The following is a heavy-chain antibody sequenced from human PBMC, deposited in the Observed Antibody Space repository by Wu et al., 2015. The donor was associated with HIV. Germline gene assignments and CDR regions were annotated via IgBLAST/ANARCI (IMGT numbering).Heavy chain of an antibody. CDR3: ARTVMGIAFDI. Sequence: QVQLLQSGAEVKKPGASVKVSCKASGYKFTDYHLNWIRQAPGQGLEWMGRFNPANGGTNLAQKFQGRVTMTRNTSISTAYMELSRLRSDDTAVYYCARTVMGIAFDIWGQGTMVTVSS. D-gene: IGHD5-18*01. J-gene: IGHJ3*02. V-gene: IGHV1-2*02. CDR1: GYKFTDYH. CDR2: FNPANGGT.